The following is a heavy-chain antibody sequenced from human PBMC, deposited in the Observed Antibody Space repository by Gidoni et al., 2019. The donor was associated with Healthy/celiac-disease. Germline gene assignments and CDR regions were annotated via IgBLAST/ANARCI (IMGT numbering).Heavy chain of an antibody. CDR1: GFTFSSYG. Sequence: QVQLVESGGGVVQPGRSLRLSCAASGFTFSSYGMHWVRQAPGKGLEWVAVISYDGSNKYYADSVKGRFTISRDNSKNTLYLQMNSLRAEDTAVYYCAKSHPYYRSDWGQGTLVTVSS. CDR2: ISYDGSNK. J-gene: IGHJ4*02. V-gene: IGHV3-30*18. D-gene: IGHD3-22*01. CDR3: AKSHPYYRSD.